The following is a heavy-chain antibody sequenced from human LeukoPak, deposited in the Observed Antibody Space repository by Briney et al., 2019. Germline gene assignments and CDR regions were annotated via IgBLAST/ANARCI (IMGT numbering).Heavy chain of an antibody. J-gene: IGHJ4*02. Sequence: PSETLSLTCTVSGGSISSSSDYWGRIRQPRGTGPEWIGSIYYSGSTYYNPSLKSRVTISVDTSKNQFSLKLSSVTAADTAVYYCARPSISRGTEGGADYWGQGTLVTASS. D-gene: IGHD1-14*01. CDR1: GGSISSSSDY. CDR2: IYYSGST. CDR3: ARPSISRGTEGGADY. V-gene: IGHV4-39*01.